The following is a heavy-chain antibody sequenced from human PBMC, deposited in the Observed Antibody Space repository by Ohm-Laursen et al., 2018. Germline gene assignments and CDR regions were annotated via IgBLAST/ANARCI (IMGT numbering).Heavy chain of an antibody. CDR3: AREGGYSYGYGIKEDY. CDR2: ISGSGGST. J-gene: IGHJ4*02. Sequence: SLRLSCTASGFTFSGYAMRWVRQAPGKGLEWVSAISGSGGSTNYADSVKGRFTISRDNSKNTLYLQMNSLRAEGTAVYYCAREGGYSYGYGIKEDYWGQGTLVTVSS. V-gene: IGHV3-23*01. CDR1: GFTFSGYA. D-gene: IGHD5-18*01.